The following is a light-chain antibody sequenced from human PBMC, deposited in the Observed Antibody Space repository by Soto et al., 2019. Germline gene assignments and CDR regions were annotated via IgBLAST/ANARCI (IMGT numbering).Light chain of an antibody. Sequence: EIVMTQSPATLSVSPGERATLPCRASQSVSSNVAWYQQKPGQAPRLLIYGASTRATGIPASFSGSGSGTEFTLTISSLQSEDFAVYYCQQYNNWRGTFGGGTKVDIK. J-gene: IGKJ4*01. CDR1: QSVSSN. CDR3: QQYNNWRGT. CDR2: GAS. V-gene: IGKV3-15*01.